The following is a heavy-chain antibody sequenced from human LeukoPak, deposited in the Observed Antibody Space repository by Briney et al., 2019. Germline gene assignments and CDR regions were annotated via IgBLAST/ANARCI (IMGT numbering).Heavy chain of an antibody. Sequence: GASVKVSCKASGYTFTGYYMHWVRQAPGQGLEWMGWINPNSGGTNYAQKFQGRVTMTRDTSISTAYMELSRLRSDDTAVYYCARTLFDWFSQFDPWGQGTLVTVSS. V-gene: IGHV1-2*02. D-gene: IGHD3-9*01. CDR2: INPNSGGT. CDR3: ARTLFDWFSQFDP. J-gene: IGHJ5*02. CDR1: GYTFTGYY.